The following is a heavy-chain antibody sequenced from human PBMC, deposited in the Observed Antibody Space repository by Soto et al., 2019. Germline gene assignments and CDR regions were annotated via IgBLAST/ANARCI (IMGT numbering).Heavy chain of an antibody. CDR1: GYTFTSYA. Sequence: ASVKVSCKASGYTFTSYAMHWVRQAPGQRLEWMGWINAGNGNTKYSQKFQGRVTITRDTSASTAYMELSSLRSEDTAVYYCASSIVVVPAAADYYYMDVWGKGTTVTVSS. J-gene: IGHJ6*03. D-gene: IGHD2-2*01. V-gene: IGHV1-3*01. CDR2: INAGNGNT. CDR3: ASSIVVVPAAADYYYMDV.